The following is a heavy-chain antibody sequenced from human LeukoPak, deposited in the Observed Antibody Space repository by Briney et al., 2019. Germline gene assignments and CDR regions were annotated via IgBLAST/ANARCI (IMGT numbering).Heavy chain of an antibody. CDR1: GGTFSSYA. J-gene: IGHJ6*03. V-gene: IGHV1-69*05. D-gene: IGHD6-13*01. Sequence: GSSVKFSCKASGGTFSSYAISWVRQAPGQGLEWMGRIIPIFGTANYAQKCQGRVTITTDESTSTAYMELSSLRSEDTAVYYCARDEKGSSSWFTYYYYMDVWGKGTTVTVSS. CDR2: IIPIFGTA. CDR3: ARDEKGSSSWFTYYYYMDV.